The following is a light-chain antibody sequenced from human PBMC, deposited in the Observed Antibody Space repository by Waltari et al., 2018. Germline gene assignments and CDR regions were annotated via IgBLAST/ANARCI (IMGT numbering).Light chain of an antibody. J-gene: IGKJ2*01. CDR1: QSVGTN. V-gene: IGKV3-15*01. Sequence: EIVMTQSPATLSVSPGERATLSCRASQSVGTNLAWYQPKPGQAPRLLIYDASTRATGIPARFSGSGSGTEFTLTINSLQSEDFAVYYCQQCNNWYTFGQGTKLEIK. CDR3: QQCNNWYT. CDR2: DAS.